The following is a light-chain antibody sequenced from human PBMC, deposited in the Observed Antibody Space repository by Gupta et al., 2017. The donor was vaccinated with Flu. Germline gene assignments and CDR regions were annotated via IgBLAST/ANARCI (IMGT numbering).Light chain of an antibody. J-gene: IGLJ2*01. V-gene: IGLV4-69*01. CDR2: VNSDGSH. CDR1: SGHSSYA. CDR3: QTWGTGIVV. Sequence: QPVLTQSPSASASLRTSVKHTCTPSSGHSSYAIAWHQQQPEKGPRYLMKVNSDGSHSKGDGIPDRFSGSSSGAERYLTISSLQSEDEADYYCQTWGTGIVVFGGGTKLTVL.